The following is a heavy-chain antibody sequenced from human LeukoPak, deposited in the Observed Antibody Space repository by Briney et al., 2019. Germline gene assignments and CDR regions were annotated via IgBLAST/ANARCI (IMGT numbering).Heavy chain of an antibody. J-gene: IGHJ3*02. V-gene: IGHV4-39*01. CDR1: GGSISSSSYY. CDR2: IYYSGST. CDR3: ARQGWSGAFDT. D-gene: IGHD2-15*01. Sequence: SETLSLTCTVSGGSISSSSYYWGWIRQPPGKGLEWIGSIYYSGSTYYNPSLKSRVTISVDTSKNQFSLKLSSVTAADTAVYYCARQGWSGAFDTWGQGTMVTVSS.